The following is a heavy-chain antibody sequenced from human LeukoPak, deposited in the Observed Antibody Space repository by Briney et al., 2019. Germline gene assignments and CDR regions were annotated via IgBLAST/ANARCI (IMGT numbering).Heavy chain of an antibody. CDR3: ARTWLYYYYYGMDV. D-gene: IGHD6-19*01. V-gene: IGHV4-34*01. Sequence: SETLSLTCAVYGGSFSGYYWSWIRQPPGKGLEWIGEINHSGSTNYNPSLKSRVTISVDTSKNQFSLKLSSVTAADTAVYYCARTWLYYYYYGMDVWGQGTTATVSS. CDR2: INHSGST. CDR1: GGSFSGYY. J-gene: IGHJ6*02.